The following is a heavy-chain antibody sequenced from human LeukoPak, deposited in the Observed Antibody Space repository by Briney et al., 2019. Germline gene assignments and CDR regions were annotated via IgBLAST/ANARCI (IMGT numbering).Heavy chain of an antibody. CDR2: ISLTGLT. J-gene: IGHJ4*02. CDR3: SRENGAFSPFDY. D-gene: IGHD2-8*01. Sequence: PSETLSLTCGVSGGSISNTNWWSWVRQPPGQGLEWIGEISLTGLTHYSPSLESRVTVSLGKSKNQLSLNLTSVTAADTAVYYCSRENGAFSPFDYWGQGTLVTVSS. V-gene: IGHV4-4*02. CDR1: GGSISNTNW.